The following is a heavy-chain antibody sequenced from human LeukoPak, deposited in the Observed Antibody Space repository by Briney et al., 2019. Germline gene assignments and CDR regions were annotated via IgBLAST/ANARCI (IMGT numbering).Heavy chain of an antibody. CDR3: ARGKSRGSHVDY. D-gene: IGHD1-26*01. CDR1: GYSISSGYY. CDR2: IYHSGST. V-gene: IGHV4-38-2*02. J-gene: IGHJ4*02. Sequence: SETLSLTCTVSGYSISSGYYWGWIRQPPGKGLEWIGSIYHSGSTYCNPSLKSRVTISVDTSKNQFSLKLRSVTAADTAVYYCARGKSRGSHVDYWGQGTLVTVSS.